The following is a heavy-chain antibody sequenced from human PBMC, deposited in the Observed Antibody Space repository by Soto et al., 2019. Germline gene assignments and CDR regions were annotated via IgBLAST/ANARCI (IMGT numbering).Heavy chain of an antibody. J-gene: IGHJ6*02. CDR2: ISWNSGSI. CDR1: GFTFDDYA. CDR3: AKHSSGWSLGGMDV. V-gene: IGHV3-9*01. Sequence: GGSLRFSCAASGFTFDDYAMHWVRQAPGKGLEWVSGISWNSGSIGYADSVKGRFTISRDNAKNSLYLQMNSLRAEDTALYYCAKHSSGWSLGGMDVWGQGTTVTVSS. D-gene: IGHD6-19*01.